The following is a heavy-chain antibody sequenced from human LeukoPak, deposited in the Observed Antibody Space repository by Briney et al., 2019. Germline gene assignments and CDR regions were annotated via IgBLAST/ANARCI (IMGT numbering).Heavy chain of an antibody. CDR2: MNPNSGDT. J-gene: IGHJ5*02. Sequence: ASVKVSCKASGYTFTTNDINWVRQATGQGFEWMGWMNPNSGDTVYAQNFQGRVTMTRNTSISTAYMELSSLRSEDTAVYYCARYSSSWYGGWFDPWGQGTLVTVSS. CDR3: ARYSSSWYGGWFDP. V-gene: IGHV1-8*01. CDR1: GYTFTTND. D-gene: IGHD6-13*01.